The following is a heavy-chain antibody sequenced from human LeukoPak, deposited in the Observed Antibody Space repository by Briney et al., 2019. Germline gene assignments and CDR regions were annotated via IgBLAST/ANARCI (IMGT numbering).Heavy chain of an antibody. V-gene: IGHV3-20*04. D-gene: IGHD1-1*01. CDR3: ARVQRELMWYYFDY. CDR2: INWSGGST. CDR1: GFAFDEHG. Sequence: GGSLRLSCTASGFAFDEHGMSWVRQVPGKGLEWVSGINWSGGSTGYADPLRGRFTISRDNAKNSLYLQMDSLRVEDTALYYCARVQRELMWYYFDYWGQGTLVTVSS. J-gene: IGHJ4*02.